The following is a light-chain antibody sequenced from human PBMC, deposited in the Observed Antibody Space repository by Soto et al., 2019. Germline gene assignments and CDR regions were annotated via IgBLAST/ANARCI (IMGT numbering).Light chain of an antibody. CDR2: GAS. Sequence: EIVLTQSPGTLSLAPGDRATLSCRASQSVNSNYLAWYQQKPGQAPRLLLYGASSRAIGIPDRFSGSGSGTEFTLTISRLEPEDFALYYCQQYDASPPLTFGGGNKVEIK. CDR3: QQYDASPPLT. CDR1: QSVNSNY. V-gene: IGKV3-20*01. J-gene: IGKJ4*01.